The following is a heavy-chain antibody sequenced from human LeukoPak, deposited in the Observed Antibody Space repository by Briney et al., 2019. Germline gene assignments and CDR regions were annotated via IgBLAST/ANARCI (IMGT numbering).Heavy chain of an antibody. CDR3: ARVNSGSYMFDY. CDR2: IKQDGSEE. Sequence: GGSLRLSCAASGFTFSSYAMSWVRQAPGKGLEWVANIKQDGSEEYYVDSVKGRFTISRDNAKNSLYLQMNSLRAEDTAVYYWARVNSGSYMFDYWGQGTLVTVSS. CDR1: GFTFSSYA. D-gene: IGHD1-26*01. J-gene: IGHJ4*02. V-gene: IGHV3-7*01.